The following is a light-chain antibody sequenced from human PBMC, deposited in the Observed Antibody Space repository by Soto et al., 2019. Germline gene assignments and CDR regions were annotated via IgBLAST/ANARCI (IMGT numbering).Light chain of an antibody. Sequence: QSVLTQPASVSGSPGQSITISCTGTGLDVGLYNYVSWYQQHPGKAPKLMIYDVNKRPSGVSNRFSGSKSANTASLTISGLQPEDEADYYCNSYRGGTTLVFGGGTKLTVL. V-gene: IGLV2-14*03. J-gene: IGLJ2*01. CDR1: GLDVGLYNY. CDR2: DVN. CDR3: NSYRGGTTLV.